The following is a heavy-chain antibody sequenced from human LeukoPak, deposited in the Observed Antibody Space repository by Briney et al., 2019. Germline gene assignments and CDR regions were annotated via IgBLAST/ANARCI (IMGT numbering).Heavy chain of an antibody. J-gene: IGHJ4*02. Sequence: SDTLSLTCAVSACSISSPNWWGWIRQPPGKGLEYIGYIYYTGSIYYNPSLKSRVTMSVDTSKNHFSLKLSSVTAVDTAVYYCARTDSYGYYFDYWGQGTLVTVSS. V-gene: IGHV4-28*05. CDR2: IYYTGSI. CDR3: ARTDSYGYYFDY. D-gene: IGHD5-18*01. CDR1: ACSISSPNW.